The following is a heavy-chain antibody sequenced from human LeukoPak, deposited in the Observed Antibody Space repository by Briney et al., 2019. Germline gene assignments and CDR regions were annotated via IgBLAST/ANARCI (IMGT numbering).Heavy chain of an antibody. Sequence: SQTLSLTCTVSGGSISSGGYYWNWIRQPPGKGLERIGYIYYNGNADYNPSLRSRVTISVDTSKNQFSLKLSSVTAADTAVYYCARRQSDVGCYGYWGQGTLVTVSS. V-gene: IGHV4-61*08. J-gene: IGHJ1*01. CDR1: GGSISSGGYY. CDR3: ARRQSDVGCYGY. CDR2: IYYNGNA. D-gene: IGHD2-2*01.